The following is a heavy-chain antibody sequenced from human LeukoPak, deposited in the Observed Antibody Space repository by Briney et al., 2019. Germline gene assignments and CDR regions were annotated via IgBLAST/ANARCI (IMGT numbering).Heavy chain of an antibody. CDR3: ATQRGSYLWGTDLDY. D-gene: IGHD3-16*01. CDR1: GYTFTGYY. J-gene: IGHJ4*02. V-gene: IGHV1-2*02. CDR2: INPNSGDT. Sequence: ASVKVSCKTSGYTFTGYYMHWVRQAPGQGLEWMGWINPNSGDTKYSQKFQGRVTMTRDTSISTAYMELSRLRSDDTAVYYCATQRGSYLWGTDLDYWGQGTLVTVSS.